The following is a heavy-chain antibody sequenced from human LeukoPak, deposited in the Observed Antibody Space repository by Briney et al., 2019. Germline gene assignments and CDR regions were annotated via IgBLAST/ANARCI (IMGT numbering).Heavy chain of an antibody. Sequence: GGSLRLSCAASGFSFNIYAMSWVRQAPGKGLEWVSAISGSGGSTYYADSVKGRFTIPRDNSKNTLYLQMNSLRAEDTAVYYCAKDRAGITVAGDNGIDYWGQGTLVTVSS. V-gene: IGHV3-23*01. CDR1: GFSFNIYA. J-gene: IGHJ4*02. CDR3: AKDRAGITVAGDNGIDY. CDR2: ISGSGGST. D-gene: IGHD6-19*01.